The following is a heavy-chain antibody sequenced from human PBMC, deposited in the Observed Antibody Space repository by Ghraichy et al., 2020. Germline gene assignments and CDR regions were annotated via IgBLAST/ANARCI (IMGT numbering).Heavy chain of an antibody. Sequence: GGSLRLSCAASGFTFSSYGMHWVRQAPGKGLEWVAVIWYDGSNKYYADSVKGRFTISRDNSKNTLYLQMNSLRAEDTAVYYCARDGSLLGYFDYWGQGTLVTVSS. J-gene: IGHJ4*02. V-gene: IGHV3-33*01. CDR2: IWYDGSNK. CDR1: GFTFSSYG. CDR3: ARDGSLLGYFDY.